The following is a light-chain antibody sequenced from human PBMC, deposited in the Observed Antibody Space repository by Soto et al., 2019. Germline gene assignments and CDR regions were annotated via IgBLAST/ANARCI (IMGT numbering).Light chain of an antibody. J-gene: IGKJ1*01. CDR1: QSVSSSY. V-gene: IGKV3-20*01. Sequence: EIVLTQAPATLSFSPGERASLSWRASQSVSSSYLAWYQQKPGQAPRLLIYGASSRATGIPDRFSGSGSGTDFTLTISRLEPEDFAVYYCQQYGSSPWTFGQGTKVDIK. CDR2: GAS. CDR3: QQYGSSPWT.